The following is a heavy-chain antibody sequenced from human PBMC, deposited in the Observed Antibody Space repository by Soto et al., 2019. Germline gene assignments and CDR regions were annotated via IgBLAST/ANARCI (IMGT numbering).Heavy chain of an antibody. Sequence: SETLSLTCTVSGGSISSSSYYWGWIRQPPGKGLEWIGSIYYSGSTYYNPSLKSRVTISVDTAKHHFSLKLSSVTAADTAVYYCARQIIGVLRYFDWKYAFDIWGQGTMVTVSS. CDR1: GGSISSSSYY. J-gene: IGHJ3*02. D-gene: IGHD3-9*01. CDR2: IYYSGST. CDR3: ARQIIGVLRYFDWKYAFDI. V-gene: IGHV4-39*01.